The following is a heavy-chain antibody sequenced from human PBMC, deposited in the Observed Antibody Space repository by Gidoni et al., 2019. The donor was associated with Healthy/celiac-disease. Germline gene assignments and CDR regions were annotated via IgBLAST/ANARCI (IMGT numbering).Heavy chain of an antibody. J-gene: IGHJ4*02. CDR2: ISSSGSTI. D-gene: IGHD1-26*01. CDR3: ARVSRRIVGATMLDY. CDR1: GFPFSYYY. V-gene: IGHV3-11*01. Sequence: QVQLVESGGGLVKPRGSLRLSCAASGFPFSYYYMSWIRQAPGKGLEWVSYISSSGSTIYYADSVKGRFTISRDNAKNSLYLQMNSLRAEDTAVYYCARVSRRIVGATMLDYWGQGTLVTVSS.